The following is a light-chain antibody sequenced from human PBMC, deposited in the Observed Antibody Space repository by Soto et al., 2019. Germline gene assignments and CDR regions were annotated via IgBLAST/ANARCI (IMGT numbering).Light chain of an antibody. J-gene: IGKJ4*01. CDR3: QQRSNWPGLT. CDR1: QSVRSDY. Sequence: EIVLTQSPGTLSLSPGERATLSCRASQSVRSDYLAWYQQKPGQAPRLLIYDASNRATGIPARFSGSGSGTDFTLTISSLEPEDFAVYYCQQRSNWPGLTFGGGTKVDIK. V-gene: IGKV3-11*01. CDR2: DAS.